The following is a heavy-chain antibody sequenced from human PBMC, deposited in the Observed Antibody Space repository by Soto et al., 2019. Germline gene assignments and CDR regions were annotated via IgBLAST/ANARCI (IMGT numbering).Heavy chain of an antibody. V-gene: IGHV4-31*03. CDR2: IYYSGST. D-gene: IGHD3-10*01. CDR3: ARATSGSYYDNWFDP. Sequence: QVQLQESGPGLVKPSQTLSLTCTVSGGSISSGGYYWSWIRQYPGKGLEWIGYIYYSGSTYYNPSLKSRVTISVDTSKNQFSLKLSSVTAADTAVDYCARATSGSYYDNWFDPWGQGTLVTVSS. CDR1: GGSISSGGYY. J-gene: IGHJ5*02.